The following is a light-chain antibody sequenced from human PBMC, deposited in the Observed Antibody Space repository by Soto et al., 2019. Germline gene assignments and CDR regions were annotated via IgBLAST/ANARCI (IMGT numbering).Light chain of an antibody. CDR3: QQSYSTLLFT. CDR2: AAS. CDR1: QSISSY. J-gene: IGKJ3*01. Sequence: DIRMTQSPSSLSASVGDRVTITCRASQSISSYLNWYQQKPGKAPKLLIYAASSLQSGVPSRFSGSGSGTDFTLTISSLQPEDFATYYCQQSYSTLLFTFGPGTKVDIK. V-gene: IGKV1-39*01.